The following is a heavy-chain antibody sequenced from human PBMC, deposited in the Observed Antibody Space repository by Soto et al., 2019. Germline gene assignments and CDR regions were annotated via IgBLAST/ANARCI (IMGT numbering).Heavy chain of an antibody. Sequence: GGSLRLSCAASGFTFSSYAMSWVRQAPGKGLEWVSAISGSGGSTYYADSVKGRFTISRDNSKNTLYLQMNSLRAEDTAVYYCAKDLTSSWYGDDAFDIWGQGTMVTVSS. CDR3: AKDLTSSWYGDDAFDI. CDR2: ISGSGGST. V-gene: IGHV3-23*01. CDR1: GFTFSSYA. J-gene: IGHJ3*02. D-gene: IGHD6-13*01.